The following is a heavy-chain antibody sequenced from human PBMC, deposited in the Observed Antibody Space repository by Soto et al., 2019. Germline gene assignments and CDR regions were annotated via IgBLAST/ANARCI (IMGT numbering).Heavy chain of an antibody. CDR2: ISAYNGNT. CDR3: ARPALRGGNIIAVVNHFEY. Sequence: ASVXVAFKASCYTFTIDGIILFLQAPGQGLDWMGWISAYNGNTNYAQKLQGRVTMTKDKSTSTAYLELRSLRSDDTAVYYCARPALRGGNIIAVVNHFEYCGQRPLV. CDR1: CYTFTIDG. D-gene: IGHD3-22*01. J-gene: IGHJ4*02. V-gene: IGHV1-18*01.